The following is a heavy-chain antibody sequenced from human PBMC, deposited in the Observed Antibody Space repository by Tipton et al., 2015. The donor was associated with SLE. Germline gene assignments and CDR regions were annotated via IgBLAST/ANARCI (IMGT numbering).Heavy chain of an antibody. CDR3: ARDRDGDAFDI. CDR1: GGSISSHY. J-gene: IGHJ3*02. D-gene: IGHD3-10*01. V-gene: IGHV4-59*11. Sequence: LRLSCTVSGGSISSHYWSWIRQPPGKGLEWIGYIYYIGSTNYNPSLKSRVTISVDTSKNQFSLKLSSVTAADTAVYYCARDRDGDAFDIWGQGTMVTVSS. CDR2: IYYIGST.